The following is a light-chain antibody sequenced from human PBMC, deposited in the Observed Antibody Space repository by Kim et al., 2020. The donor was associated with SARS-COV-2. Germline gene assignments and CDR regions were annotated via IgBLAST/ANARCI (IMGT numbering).Light chain of an antibody. CDR1: QRFSKY. Sequence: DIQMTQSPSSLSASVGDRVTITCRASQRFSKYLNWYQQKPGKVPKLLIYAASSLQTGVPSRFSGSGSGTDFTLTISNLQPEDFATYYCQQSYSIPYTFGQGTKLEIK. J-gene: IGKJ2*01. CDR2: AAS. CDR3: QQSYSIPYT. V-gene: IGKV1-39*01.